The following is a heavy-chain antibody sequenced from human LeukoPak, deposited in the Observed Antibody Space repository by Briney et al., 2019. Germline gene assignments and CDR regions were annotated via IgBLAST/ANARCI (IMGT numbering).Heavy chain of an antibody. Sequence: ASVKVSCKASGYTFTSYGISWVRQAPGQRLEWMGWISAYNGNTNYAQKLQGRVTMTTDTSTSTAYMELRSLRSDDTAVYYCARDLGQWLVQGVYFDYWGQGTLVTVSS. CDR3: ARDLGQWLVQGVYFDY. CDR2: ISAYNGNT. CDR1: GYTFTSYG. V-gene: IGHV1-18*01. J-gene: IGHJ4*02. D-gene: IGHD6-19*01.